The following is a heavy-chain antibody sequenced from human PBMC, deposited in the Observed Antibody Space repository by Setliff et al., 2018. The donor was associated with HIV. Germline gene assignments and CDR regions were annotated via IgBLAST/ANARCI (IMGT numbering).Heavy chain of an antibody. CDR3: ARGTTATDYYYYMDV. J-gene: IGHJ6*03. CDR2: VEPQHGET. D-gene: IGHD4-17*01. CDR1: GYTFTDYY. Sequence: ASVKVSCKASGYTFTDYYMHWVQQAQGRGLEWMGRVEPQHGETIFAGKFQGRVTITADTSTDTAYMELSSLRSEDTAVYFCARGTTATDYYYYMDVWGKGTSVTVSS. V-gene: IGHV1-69-2*01.